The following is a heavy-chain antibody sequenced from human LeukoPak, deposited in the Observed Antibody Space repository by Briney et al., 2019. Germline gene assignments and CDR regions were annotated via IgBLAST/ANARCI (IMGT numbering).Heavy chain of an antibody. Sequence: ASVKVSCKASGYIFTDYNMHWVRQAPGQGLEWMGIINPSGGSTSYAQKFQGRVTMTRDTSTSTVYMELSSLRSEDTAVYYCARARGYFDWLLDYWGQGTLVTVSS. V-gene: IGHV1-46*01. CDR2: INPSGGST. CDR3: ARARGYFDWLLDY. CDR1: GYIFTDYN. D-gene: IGHD3-9*01. J-gene: IGHJ4*02.